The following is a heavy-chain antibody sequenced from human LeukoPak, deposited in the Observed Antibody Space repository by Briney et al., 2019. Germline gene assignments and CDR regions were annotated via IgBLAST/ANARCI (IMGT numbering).Heavy chain of an antibody. Sequence: GGSLRLSCAASGFTFSSYAMSWVRQAPGKGLEWVSATSGSGGSTYYADSVKGRFTISRDNSKNTLYLQMNSLRAEDTAVYYCAKAKVPARLYYFDYWGQGTLVTVSS. J-gene: IGHJ4*02. CDR3: AKAKVPARLYYFDY. CDR1: GFTFSSYA. V-gene: IGHV3-23*01. CDR2: TSGSGGST. D-gene: IGHD2-2*01.